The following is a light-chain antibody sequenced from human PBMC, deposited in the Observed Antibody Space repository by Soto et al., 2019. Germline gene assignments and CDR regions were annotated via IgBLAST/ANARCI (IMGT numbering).Light chain of an antibody. CDR2: GAS. CDR3: QQLTSEWYT. CDR1: QGISTY. V-gene: IGKV1-9*01. Sequence: DIQLTHSPSFLSASVGDRVTITCRAIQGISTYLAWYLQRPGKAPKLVIYGASTLQRGVPSRFIGSGSGTEFTLTISSLKPADFGTYYCQQLTSEWYTFGQGTKLEIK. J-gene: IGKJ2*01.